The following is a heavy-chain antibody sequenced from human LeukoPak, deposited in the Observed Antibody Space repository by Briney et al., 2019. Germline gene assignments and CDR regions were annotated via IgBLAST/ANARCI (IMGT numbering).Heavy chain of an antibody. CDR2: IYSGDIGGYT. V-gene: IGHV3-66*01. J-gene: IGHJ6*02. Sequence: PGGSLRLSCAASGFTVSNSYMSWVRQAPGKGLEWVSVIYSGDIGGYTYYSDSVKGRFTISRDNSKNTLNLQMNSPRDEDTAVYYCARDPNYYNYGMDVWGQGTMVTVSS. CDR1: GFTVSNSY. CDR3: ARDPNYYNYGMDV.